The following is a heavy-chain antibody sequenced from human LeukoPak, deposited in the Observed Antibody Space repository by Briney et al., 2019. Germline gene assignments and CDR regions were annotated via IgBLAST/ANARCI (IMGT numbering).Heavy chain of an antibody. CDR1: GGSFSGYY. V-gene: IGHV4-34*01. CDR3: ARGFGSSSGGFDY. J-gene: IGHJ4*02. Sequence: SETLSLTCAVYGGSFSGYYWSWIRQPPGKGLEWIGEINHSGSTNYNPSLKHRVTISVSTSNNKSSLKLISVPAADTAVYYCARGFGSSSGGFDYWGQGTLVTVSS. D-gene: IGHD6-6*01. CDR2: INHSGST.